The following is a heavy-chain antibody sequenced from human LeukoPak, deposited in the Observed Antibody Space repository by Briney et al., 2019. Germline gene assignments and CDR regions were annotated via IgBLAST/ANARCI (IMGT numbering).Heavy chain of an antibody. Sequence: SETLSLTCTVSGGSISSSSYYWGWIRQPPGKGLEWIGSIYYSGSTYYNPSLKSRVTISVDTSKNQFSLKLSSVTAADTAVYYCARADGGSGSLVWGQGTLVTVSS. J-gene: IGHJ4*02. V-gene: IGHV4-39*07. CDR2: IYYSGST. D-gene: IGHD3-10*01. CDR3: ARADGGSGSLV. CDR1: GGSISSSSYY.